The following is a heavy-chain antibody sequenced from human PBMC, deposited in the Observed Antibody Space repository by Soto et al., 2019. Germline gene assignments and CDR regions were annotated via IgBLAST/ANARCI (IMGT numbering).Heavy chain of an antibody. Sequence: KASETLSLTCTVSGGSISSGDYYWSWIRQPPGKGLEWIGYIYYSGSTYYNPSLKSRVTISVDTSKNQFSLKLSSVTAADTAVYYCARCIWFGGAFDYWGQGTLVTVSS. CDR3: ARCIWFGGAFDY. CDR2: IYYSGST. CDR1: GGSISSGDYY. J-gene: IGHJ4*02. V-gene: IGHV4-30-4*01. D-gene: IGHD3-10*01.